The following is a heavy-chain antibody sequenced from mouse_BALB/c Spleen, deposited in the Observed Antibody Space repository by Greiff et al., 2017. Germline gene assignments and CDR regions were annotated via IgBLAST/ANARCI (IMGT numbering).Heavy chain of an antibody. CDR3: ARNRDYYGYPDY. V-gene: IGHV2-4-1*01. CDR2: IWSGGST. CDR1: GFSLTSYG. Sequence: VKLMESGPGLVQPSQSLSITCTVSGFSLTSYGVHWVRQSPGKGLEWLGVIWSGGSTDYNAAFISRLSISKDNSKSQVFFKMNSLQADDTAIYYCARNRDYYGYPDYWGQGTTLTVSS. J-gene: IGHJ2*01. D-gene: IGHD1-2*01.